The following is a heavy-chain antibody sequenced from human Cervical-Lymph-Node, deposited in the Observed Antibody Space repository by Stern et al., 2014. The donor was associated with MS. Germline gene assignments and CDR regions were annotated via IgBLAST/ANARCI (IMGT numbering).Heavy chain of an antibody. CDR1: GGTFSSYT. Sequence: QVQLVQSVAEVKKPGSSVKVSCKASGGTFSSYTISWVRQAPGQGLEWMGRIIPILGIANYAQKFQGRVTITADKSTSTAYMELSSLRSEDTAVYYCARDPGVAAPYFDYWGQGTLVTVSS. CDR2: IIPILGIA. CDR3: ARDPGVAAPYFDY. V-gene: IGHV1-69*08. J-gene: IGHJ4*02. D-gene: IGHD6-13*01.